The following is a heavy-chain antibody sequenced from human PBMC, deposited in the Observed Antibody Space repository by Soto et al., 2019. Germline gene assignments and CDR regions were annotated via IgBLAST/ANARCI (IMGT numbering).Heavy chain of an antibody. J-gene: IGHJ6*02. CDR2: IYPGDSDT. D-gene: IGHD3-3*01. V-gene: IGHV5-51*01. CDR1: GYSFTSYC. CDR3: AKDRKFWSGNGMDV. Sequence: VESLKISCKGSGYSFTSYCIGWVRQMPGKGLEWMGIIYPGDSDTRYSPSFQGQVTISADKSISTAYLQMNSLRAEDTAVYYCAKDRKFWSGNGMDVWSQGTTVTVS.